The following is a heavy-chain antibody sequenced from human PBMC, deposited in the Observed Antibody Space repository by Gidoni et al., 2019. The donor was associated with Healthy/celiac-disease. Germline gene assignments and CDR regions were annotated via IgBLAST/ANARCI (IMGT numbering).Heavy chain of an antibody. J-gene: IGHJ4*02. CDR1: GGPNSRGRSY. Sequence: QVQLQESGPGLVKPSQTLALTCTVPGGPNSRGRSYGSWIRQPAGKGLEWMGRIYTSGSTNYNPSLKIRVTISVDTSKNQFSLKLSSVPAADTAVYYCARGYSSSWYEGNFDYWGQGTLVTVSS. CDR2: IYTSGST. D-gene: IGHD6-13*01. V-gene: IGHV4-61*02. CDR3: ARGYSSSWYEGNFDY.